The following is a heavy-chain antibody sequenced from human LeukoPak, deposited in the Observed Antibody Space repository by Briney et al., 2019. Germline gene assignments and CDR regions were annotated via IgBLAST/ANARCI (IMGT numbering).Heavy chain of an antibody. CDR3: AREESEGFDY. J-gene: IGHJ4*02. CDR1: GFTFSTYP. D-gene: IGHD1-14*01. V-gene: IGHV3-21*01. Sequence: GGSLRLSCAASGFTFSTYPMNWVRQAPGKGLEWVSSIGGSSSSIYYADSLKGRFTISRDNAKNLLYLQMNSLRAEDTAVYYCAREESEGFDYWGQGTLVTVSS. CDR2: IGGSSSSI.